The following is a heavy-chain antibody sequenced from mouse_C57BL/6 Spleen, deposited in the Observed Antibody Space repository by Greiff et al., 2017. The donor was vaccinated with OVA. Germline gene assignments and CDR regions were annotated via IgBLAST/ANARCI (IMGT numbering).Heavy chain of an antibody. CDR1: GYTFTSYD. V-gene: IGHV1-85*01. D-gene: IGHD1-1*01. J-gene: IGHJ1*03. Sequence: QVQLQQSGPELVKPGASVKLSCKASGYTFTSYDINWVKQRPGQGLEWIGWIYPRDGSTKYNETFKGKATLTVDTSSSTAYMELHSLTSEDSAVYCGARGARGTVVAHWYFDVWGTGTTVTVSS. CDR3: ARGARGTVVAHWYFDV. CDR2: IYPRDGST.